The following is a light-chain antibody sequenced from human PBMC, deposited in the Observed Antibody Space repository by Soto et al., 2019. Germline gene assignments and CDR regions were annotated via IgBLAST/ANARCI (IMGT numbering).Light chain of an antibody. CDR3: QRRSNWRFT. J-gene: IGKJ3*01. Sequence: EIVLTQSPATLSLSPGERATLSCRASQSVSSYLAWYQQTPGQAPRLLIYDASNRATGIPARFSGSGSGTDFTLTISSLEPEDFAVYYCQRRSNWRFTFGPGTKVDIK. CDR1: QSVSSY. CDR2: DAS. V-gene: IGKV3-11*01.